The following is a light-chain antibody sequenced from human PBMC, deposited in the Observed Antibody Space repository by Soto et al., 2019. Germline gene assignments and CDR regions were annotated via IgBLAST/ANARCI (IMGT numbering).Light chain of an antibody. CDR1: SSNIGSNY. Sequence: QSVLTQTPSASGTAGQRVTISCSGSSSNIGSNYVYWYQQLPGMAPKLLIYSNIHRPSGVPDRFSGSKSGTSASLAISGLRSEDEADYYCAAWDDSLSRAVFGGGTQLTVL. CDR2: SNI. V-gene: IGLV1-47*02. CDR3: AAWDDSLSRAV. J-gene: IGLJ7*01.